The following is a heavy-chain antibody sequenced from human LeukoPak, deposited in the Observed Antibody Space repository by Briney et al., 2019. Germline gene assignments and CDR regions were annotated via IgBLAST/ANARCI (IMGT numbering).Heavy chain of an antibody. J-gene: IGHJ6*02. CDR2: INPNSGGT. CDR1: GYTFTDYY. Sequence: ASVKVSCKASGYTFTDYYMHWVRQAPGQGLEWMGWINPNSGGTNYAQKFQGRVTMTRDTSISTAYMELSRLRSDDTAVYYCARDLIFGVVNGMDVWGQGTTVTVSS. V-gene: IGHV1-2*02. CDR3: ARDLIFGVVNGMDV. D-gene: IGHD3-3*01.